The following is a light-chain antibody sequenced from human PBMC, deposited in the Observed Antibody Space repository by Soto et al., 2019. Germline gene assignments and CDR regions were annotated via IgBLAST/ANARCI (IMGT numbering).Light chain of an antibody. CDR1: SGHSSYA. J-gene: IGLJ2*01. CDR3: QTWGTGINVV. Sequence: QSVLTQSPSASASLGASVKLTCTLSSGHSSYAIAWHQQQPEKGPRYLMKLDSDGSHTKGEAIPDRFSGSSSGAESDLTISSLQSEDEADYYCQTWGTGINVVFGGGTKLT. V-gene: IGLV4-69*01. CDR2: LDSDGSH.